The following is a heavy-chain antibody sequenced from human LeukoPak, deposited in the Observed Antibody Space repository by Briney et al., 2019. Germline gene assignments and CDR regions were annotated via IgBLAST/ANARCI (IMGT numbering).Heavy chain of an antibody. J-gene: IGHJ4*02. V-gene: IGHV4-34*01. Sequence: PSETLSLTCAVYGGSFSGYYWSWIRQPPGKGLEWLGEINHSGSTNYNPSLKRRVTISVDTSKNQFSLKLSSVTAADTAVYYCARSASYSNYSYYWGQGTLVTVSS. CDR2: INHSGST. CDR1: GGSFSGYY. D-gene: IGHD4-11*01. CDR3: ARSASYSNYSYY.